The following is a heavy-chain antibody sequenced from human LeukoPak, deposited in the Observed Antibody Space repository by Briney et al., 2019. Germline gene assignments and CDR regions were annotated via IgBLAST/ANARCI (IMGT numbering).Heavy chain of an antibody. CDR1: GGSVSSDSYY. CDR3: ARGRGRIAVAGPAYYYGMGV. J-gene: IGHJ6*02. Sequence: SETLSLTCTVSGGSVSSDSYYWSWIRQPPGKGLEWIGYIYYSGSTNYNPSLKSRVTISVDTSKNQFSLKLSSVTAADTAVYYCARGRGRIAVAGPAYYYGMGVWGQGTTVTVSS. CDR2: IYYSGST. D-gene: IGHD6-19*01. V-gene: IGHV4-61*01.